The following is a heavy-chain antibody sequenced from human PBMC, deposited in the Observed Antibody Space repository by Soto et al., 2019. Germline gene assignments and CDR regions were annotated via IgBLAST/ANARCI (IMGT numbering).Heavy chain of an antibody. CDR1: GYTFTNFG. V-gene: IGHV1-18*01. CDR2: ISAYTDTP. Sequence: RASVKVSCKASGYTFTNFGVTWVRRAPGQGLEWMGWISAYTDTPNYAQKFQGRVTMTIDTSTSTAYMDLRSLTSDDTAVYYCARVIPGVEAWFDPWRQGPWSPSPQ. J-gene: IGHJ5*02. CDR3: ARVIPGVEAWFDP. D-gene: IGHD2-2*01.